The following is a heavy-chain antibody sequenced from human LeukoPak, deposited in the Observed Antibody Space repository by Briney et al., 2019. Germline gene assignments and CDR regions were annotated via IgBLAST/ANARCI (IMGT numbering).Heavy chain of an antibody. Sequence: SVKVSCKASGFTFTSSAVQWVRQARGQRLEWIGWIVVGSGNTNYAQKFQERVTITRDMSTSTAYMELSSLGSEDTAVYYCAAATYCGGDCTAGPWYFDLWGRGTLVTVSS. J-gene: IGHJ2*01. CDR1: GFTFTSSA. CDR2: IVVGSGNT. CDR3: AAATYCGGDCTAGPWYFDL. D-gene: IGHD2-21*02. V-gene: IGHV1-58*01.